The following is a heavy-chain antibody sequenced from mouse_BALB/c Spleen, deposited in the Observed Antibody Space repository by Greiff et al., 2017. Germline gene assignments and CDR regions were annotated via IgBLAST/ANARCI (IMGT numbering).Heavy chain of an antibody. Sequence: EVQVVESGGDLVKPGGSLKLSCAASGFAFSSYDMSWVRQTPEKRLEWVAYISSGGGSTYYPDTVKGRFTISRDNAKNTLYLQMSSLKSEDTAMYYCERPKCASGRAMDYWGQGTSVTVSS. J-gene: IGHJ4*01. CDR3: ERPKCASGRAMDY. CDR2: ISSGGGST. D-gene: IGHD6-2*01. V-gene: IGHV5-12-1*01. CDR1: GFAFSSYD.